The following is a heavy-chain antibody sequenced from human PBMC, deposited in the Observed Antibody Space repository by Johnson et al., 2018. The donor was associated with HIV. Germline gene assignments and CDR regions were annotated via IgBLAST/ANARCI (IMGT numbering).Heavy chain of an antibody. CDR2: IKTKTEGGTT. Sequence: VQLVESGGGSVKPGDSLRLSCAASGFTFSDVWMTWVRQAPGRGLEWLGRIKTKTEGGTTDYAAPVKGTFTISRDDSINTVYLQMNSLRAEDTAVYYCARSRDYGPARSAFDIWGQGTMVTVSS. CDR1: GFTFSDVW. D-gene: IGHD4-17*01. J-gene: IGHJ3*02. V-gene: IGHV3-15*01. CDR3: ARSRDYGPARSAFDI.